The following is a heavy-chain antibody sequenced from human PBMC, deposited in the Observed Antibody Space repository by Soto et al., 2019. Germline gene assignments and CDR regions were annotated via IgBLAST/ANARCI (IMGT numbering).Heavy chain of an antibody. Sequence: KPSETLSLTCTVSGASVDSAGYFWTWIRQRPGKGLEWIGHINYSGSTDHTPSLRSRLMVSVDKSKNQFSLKLSSVTAADTAVYYCARESRRGSSGWYDWFDPWGQGTLVTVSS. D-gene: IGHD6-19*01. CDR2: INYSGST. V-gene: IGHV4-31*03. CDR3: ARESRRGSSGWYDWFDP. CDR1: GASVDSAGYF. J-gene: IGHJ5*02.